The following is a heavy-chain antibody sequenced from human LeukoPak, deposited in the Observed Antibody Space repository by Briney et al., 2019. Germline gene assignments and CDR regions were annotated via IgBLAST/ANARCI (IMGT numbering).Heavy chain of an antibody. D-gene: IGHD6-13*01. J-gene: IGHJ4*02. CDR3: ARDSPGIAAAGHDY. V-gene: IGHV1-2*02. Sequence: ASVEVSCKASGYTFTGYYMHWVRQAPGQGLEWMGWINPNSGGTNYAQKFQGRVTMTRDTSISTAHMELSRLRSDDTAVYYCARDSPGIAAAGHDYWSQGILVTVSS. CDR2: INPNSGGT. CDR1: GYTFTGYY.